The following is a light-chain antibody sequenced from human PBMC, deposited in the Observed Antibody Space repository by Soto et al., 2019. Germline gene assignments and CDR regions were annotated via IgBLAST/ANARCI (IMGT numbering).Light chain of an antibody. J-gene: IGKJ1*01. CDR1: QSVSSSY. V-gene: IGKV3-20*01. Sequence: EIVLTQSPGTLSLSPGERATLSCRASQSVSSSYLAWYQQKPGQAPRPLLYGASSRSIGIPDRFSGSGSGTDFTLTISSLEPEDVAVYYYQQYGSSPWTFGQGTKVESK. CDR3: QQYGSSPWT. CDR2: GAS.